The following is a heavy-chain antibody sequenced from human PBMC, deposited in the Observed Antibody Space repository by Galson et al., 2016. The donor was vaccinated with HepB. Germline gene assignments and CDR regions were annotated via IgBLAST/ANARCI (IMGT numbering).Heavy chain of an antibody. J-gene: IGHJ4*02. Sequence: EPLSLTCTVSGGSISTYYWSWIRQPPGKGLEWIGYIFYRGSTNYNPSLKSRVTISVDTSKNQFSLKVNSVTAADTAVYYCARGLTEFGDYVGFWGQGTLVTVSS. CDR3: ARGLTEFGDYVGF. V-gene: IGHV4-59*01. CDR2: IFYRGST. D-gene: IGHD2/OR15-2a*01. CDR1: GGSISTYY.